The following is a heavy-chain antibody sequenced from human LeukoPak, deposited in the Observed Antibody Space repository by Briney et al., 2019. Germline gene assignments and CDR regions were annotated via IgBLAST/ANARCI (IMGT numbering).Heavy chain of an antibody. Sequence: GGSLRLSCAASGFTFSSYGMHWVRQAPDKGLEWVAVMPNDRRNNYYAESVKGRFTISRDNSKNTLYLQMNSLRTEDTAVYYCARGSGTSIVVVPAAYDAFDIWGQGTMVTVSS. J-gene: IGHJ3*02. CDR3: ARGSGTSIVVVPAAYDAFDI. CDR2: MPNDRRNN. D-gene: IGHD2-2*01. CDR1: GFTFSSYG. V-gene: IGHV3-30*03.